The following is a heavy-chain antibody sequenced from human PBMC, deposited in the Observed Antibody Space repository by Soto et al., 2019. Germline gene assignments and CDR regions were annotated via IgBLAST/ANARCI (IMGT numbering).Heavy chain of an antibody. D-gene: IGHD5-18*01. CDR1: GYTFTSYG. Sequence: QVQLVQSGAEVKKPGASVKVSCQASGYTFTSYGISWVRQAPGQGLEWMGWISAYNGNTNYAQKLQGRVTMTTDTYTSKAYMELRSLRADDTAVYYCARGSYVIQLGIHSYYFDYWGQGTLVTVSS. V-gene: IGHV1-18*01. CDR3: ARGSYVIQLGIHSYYFDY. CDR2: ISAYNGNT. J-gene: IGHJ4*02.